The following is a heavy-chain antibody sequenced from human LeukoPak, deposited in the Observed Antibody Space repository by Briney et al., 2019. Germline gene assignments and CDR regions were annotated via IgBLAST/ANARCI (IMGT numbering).Heavy chain of an antibody. CDR1: GGSFSGYY. D-gene: IGHD2-2*01. J-gene: IGHJ6*03. V-gene: IGHV4-34*01. CDR2: INHSGST. Sequence: IPSETLSLTCAVYGGSFSGYYWSWIRQPPGKGLEWIGEINHSGSTNYNPSLKSRVTISVDTSKNQFSLKLSSVTAADTAVYYCARGVRRWAILVVPAGNYYYMDVWGKGTTVTVSS. CDR3: ARGVRRWAILVVPAGNYYYMDV.